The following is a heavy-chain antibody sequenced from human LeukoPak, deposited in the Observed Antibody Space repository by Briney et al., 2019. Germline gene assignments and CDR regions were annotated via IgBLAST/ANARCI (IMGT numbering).Heavy chain of an antibody. CDR1: GFTFSSYA. V-gene: IGHV3-23*01. CDR2: ISGSGGST. J-gene: IGHJ3*02. D-gene: IGHD3-22*01. Sequence: GGSLRLSCAASGFTFSSYAMSWVRQAPGKGLEWVSAISGSGGSTYYADSVKGRFTISSDNSKNTLYLQTNSLRAEDTAVYYCAKDMGYYDSSGYRTFLPTLASGAFDIWGQGTMVTVSS. CDR3: AKDMGYYDSSGYRTFLPTLASGAFDI.